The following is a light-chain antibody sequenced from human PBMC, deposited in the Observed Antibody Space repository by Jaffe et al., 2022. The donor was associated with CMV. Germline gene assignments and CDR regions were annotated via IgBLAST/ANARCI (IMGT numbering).Light chain of an antibody. CDR1: RSVASIY. J-gene: IGKJ4*01. CDR2: GAS. V-gene: IGKV3-20*01. CDR3: QQYDNSFLI. Sequence: ELVLTQSPGTLSLSPGERATLSCRASRSVASIYVAWYQQKPAQPPRLLIYGASRRATGIPDRFSGSGSGTDFTLTINRLDPEDFAVYYCQQYDNSFLIFGGGTKVEI.